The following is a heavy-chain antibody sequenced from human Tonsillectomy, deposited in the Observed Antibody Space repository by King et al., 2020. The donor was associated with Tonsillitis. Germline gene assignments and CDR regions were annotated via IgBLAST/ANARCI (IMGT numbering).Heavy chain of an antibody. D-gene: IGHD3-9*01. CDR2: ISSNGRST. V-gene: IGHV3-64D*06. J-gene: IGHJ4*02. CDR3: VKGGLRYFDWLPKGY. CDR1: GFTFSSYA. Sequence: VQLVESGGGLVQPGGSLRLSCSASGFTFSSYAMHWVRQAPGKGLEYVSAISSNGRSTYYADSVKGRFTISRDNSKNTLYLQMSSLRAEDTAVYYCVKGGLRYFDWLPKGYWGQGTLVTVSS.